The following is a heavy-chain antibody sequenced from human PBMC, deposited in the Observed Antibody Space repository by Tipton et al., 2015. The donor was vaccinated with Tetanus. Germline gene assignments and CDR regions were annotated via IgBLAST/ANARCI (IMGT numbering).Heavy chain of an antibody. CDR2: IYESGDT. D-gene: IGHD3-3*01. CDR3: ARHQSGYFTPFDY. CDR1: GDSISGGSYY. V-gene: IGHV4-39*01. Sequence: TLSLTCTVSGDSISGGSYYWAWICQPPGKGLEWIGSIYESGDTYYIPSLKSRVTISVDTSKNQFSLKLNSMTATDTAVYFCARHQSGYFTPFDYWGQGTLVTVSS. J-gene: IGHJ4*02.